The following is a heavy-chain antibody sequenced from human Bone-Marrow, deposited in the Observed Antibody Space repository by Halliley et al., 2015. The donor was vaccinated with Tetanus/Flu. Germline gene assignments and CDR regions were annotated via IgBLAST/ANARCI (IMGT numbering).Heavy chain of an antibody. CDR1: GFTFSGYT. D-gene: IGHD1-26*01. CDR3: ARDPGSYVPAYFDY. V-gene: IGHV3-21*01. J-gene: IGHJ4*02. CDR2: ISSSGSYI. Sequence: CAASGFTFSGYTMNWVRQAPGKGLEWVSSISSSGSYIFYADSVGGRFTISRDNAKNSLYLQMNSLRADDTAVYYCARDPGSYVPAYFDYWGQGILVTVSS.